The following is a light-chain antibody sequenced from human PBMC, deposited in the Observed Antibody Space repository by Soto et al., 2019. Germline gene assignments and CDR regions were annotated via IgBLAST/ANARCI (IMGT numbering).Light chain of an antibody. CDR1: QSVSSSN. CDR2: GAS. V-gene: IGKV3-20*01. CDR3: QHYGSSPWT. Sequence: EIVLTQSPATLSVSPGERASRYCRASQSVSSSNLAWYQQKRGQSPRLLIYGASSRATGIPDRFSGSGSGPDFTLTISRLEPEDFAVYFCQHYGSSPWTFGQGTKVDIK. J-gene: IGKJ1*01.